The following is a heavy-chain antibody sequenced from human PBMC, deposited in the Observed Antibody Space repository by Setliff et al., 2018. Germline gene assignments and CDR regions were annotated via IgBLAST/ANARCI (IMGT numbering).Heavy chain of an antibody. V-gene: IGHV4-34*01. Sequence: PSETLSLTCAVYGGSFSGYYWSWIRQPPGKGLEWIGEINHSGSTNYNPSLKSRVTISVDTSKNQFSLKLSSVTAADTAVYYCARGGYSYGLGGFPLDYWGQGTLVTVSS. D-gene: IGHD5-18*01. CDR1: GGSFSGYY. CDR2: INHSGST. J-gene: IGHJ4*02. CDR3: ARGGYSYGLGGFPLDY.